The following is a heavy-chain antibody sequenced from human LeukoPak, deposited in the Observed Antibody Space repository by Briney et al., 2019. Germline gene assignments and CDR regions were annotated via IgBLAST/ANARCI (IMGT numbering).Heavy chain of an antibody. J-gene: IGHJ6*03. CDR2: ISGSGGTT. Sequence: PGGSLRLSCAASGFTFSSYAMHWVRQAPGKGLEWVSAISGSGGTTYYADSVKGRFTFSRDNSKNMLYLQVNSLRAEDTAVYYCAKGFCTSGVCYRKTVYSMDVWGKGTTVTVSS. D-gene: IGHD2-8*01. CDR3: AKGFCTSGVCYRKTVYSMDV. CDR1: GFTFSSYA. V-gene: IGHV3-23*01.